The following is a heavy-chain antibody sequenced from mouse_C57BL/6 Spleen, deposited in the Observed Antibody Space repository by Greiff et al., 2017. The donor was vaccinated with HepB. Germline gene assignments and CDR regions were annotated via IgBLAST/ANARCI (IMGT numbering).Heavy chain of an antibody. CDR1: GYTFTSYW. CDR2: IHPNSGST. J-gene: IGHJ4*01. CDR3: ASRGGNYDAMDY. D-gene: IGHD2-1*01. Sequence: VQLQQSGAELVKPGASVKLSCKASGYTFTSYWMHWVKQRPGQGLEWIGMIHPNSGSTNYNEKFKSKATLTVDKSSSTAYMQLSSLTSEDSAVYYCASRGGNYDAMDYWGQGTSVTVSS. V-gene: IGHV1-64*01.